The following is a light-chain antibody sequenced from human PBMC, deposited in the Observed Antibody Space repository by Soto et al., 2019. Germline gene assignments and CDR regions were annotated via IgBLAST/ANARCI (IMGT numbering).Light chain of an antibody. CDR3: EQLNSYPVT. J-gene: IGKJ4*01. CDR2: AAS. CDR1: QGISSY. V-gene: IGKV1-9*01. Sequence: IQLTQSPSSLSASVGDRVTIICRASQGISSYLAWYQQKPGKAPKLLIYAASTLQSGVPSRFRDSGSGTDFTLTISSLQPEDFATHYCEQLNSYPVTFGGGTKVDIK.